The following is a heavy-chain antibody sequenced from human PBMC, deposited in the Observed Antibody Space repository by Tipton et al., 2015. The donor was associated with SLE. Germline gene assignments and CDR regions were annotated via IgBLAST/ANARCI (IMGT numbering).Heavy chain of an antibody. CDR3: ARNPEFTGDFDY. CDR2: MNPNSGNT. V-gene: IGHV1-8*01. Sequence: QVQLVQSGAEVKKPGASVKVSCKASGYTFTSYDINWVRQATGQGLEWMGWMNPNSGNTGYAQEFQGRVTMTRDTSTGTAYMELSSLRSEATAVYYCARNPEFTGDFDYWGQGTLVTVSS. J-gene: IGHJ4*02. CDR1: GYTFTSYD. D-gene: IGHD1-1*01.